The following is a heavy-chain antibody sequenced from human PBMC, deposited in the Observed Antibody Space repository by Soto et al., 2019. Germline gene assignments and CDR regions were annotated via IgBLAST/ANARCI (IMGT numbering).Heavy chain of an antibody. D-gene: IGHD6-13*01. CDR1: GFTFSSYA. CDR2: ISGSGGST. J-gene: IGHJ6*02. Sequence: GGSLRLSCAASGFTFSSYAMSWVRQAPGKGLEWVSAISGSGGSTYYADSVKGRFTISRDNSKNTLYLQMNSLRAEDTAVYYCARDGIAAAGTDGMDVWGQGTTVTVSS. CDR3: ARDGIAAAGTDGMDV. V-gene: IGHV3-23*01.